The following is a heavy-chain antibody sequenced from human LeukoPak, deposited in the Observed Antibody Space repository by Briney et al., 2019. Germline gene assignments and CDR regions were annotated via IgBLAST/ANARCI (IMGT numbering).Heavy chain of an antibody. J-gene: IGHJ3*02. D-gene: IGHD3-22*01. CDR1: GYTFTSYG. V-gene: IGHV1-18*01. CDR3: ARDLLFYETSGSDAFDI. Sequence: ASVKVSCKASGYTFTSYGINWVRQAPGQGLEWMGWISVYNGNTTYEEKLQGRVSMTTDTSTNTVYMELRSLRSDDTAMYYCARDLLFYETSGSDAFDIWGQGTMVTVSS. CDR2: ISVYNGNT.